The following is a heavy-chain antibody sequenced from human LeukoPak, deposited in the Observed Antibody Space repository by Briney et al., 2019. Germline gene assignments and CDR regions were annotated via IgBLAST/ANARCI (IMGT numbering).Heavy chain of an antibody. CDR2: ISAYNGNT. CDR1: GYTFTSYG. J-gene: IGHJ4*02. D-gene: IGHD3-3*01. Sequence: ASVKVSCKASGYTFTSYGISWVRQAPGQGPEWMGWISAYNGNTNYAQKLQGRVTMTTDTSTSTAYMELRSLRSDDTAVYYCARAYDFWSGYPSGDYWGQVTLVTVSS. V-gene: IGHV1-18*01. CDR3: ARAYDFWSGYPSGDY.